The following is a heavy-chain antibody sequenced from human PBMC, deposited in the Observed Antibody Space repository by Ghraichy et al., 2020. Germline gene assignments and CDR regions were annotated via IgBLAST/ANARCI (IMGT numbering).Heavy chain of an antibody. J-gene: IGHJ5*02. Sequence: SETLSLTFAVSGDSISGSNWWIWVRHPPGKGLEWIGEIYHSGSTSFNPSLKSRVTISIDKSKNQFSLNLSSVTAADTAVYYCAGEIMVRGVIITRTWFDPWGLGTLVTVSS. CDR2: IYHSGST. CDR1: GDSISGSNW. D-gene: IGHD3-10*01. V-gene: IGHV4-4*02. CDR3: AGEIMVRGVIITRTWFDP.